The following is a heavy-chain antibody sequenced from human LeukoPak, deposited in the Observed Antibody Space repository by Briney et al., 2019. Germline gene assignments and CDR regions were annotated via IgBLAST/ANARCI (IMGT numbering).Heavy chain of an antibody. Sequence: SGPALVKPTQTLTLTCTFSGFSPSTSGMCVGWIRQPPGKALEWLARIDWDDDKYYSTSLKTRLTISKDTSKNQVVLTMTNMDTVDTATYYCARIRGSAEFDHWGQGTLVTVSS. CDR2: IDWDDDK. CDR1: GFSPSTSGMC. D-gene: IGHD1-14*01. V-gene: IGHV2-70*11. J-gene: IGHJ4*02. CDR3: ARIRGSAEFDH.